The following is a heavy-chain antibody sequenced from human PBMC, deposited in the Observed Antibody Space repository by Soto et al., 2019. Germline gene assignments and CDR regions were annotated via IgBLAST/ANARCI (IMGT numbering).Heavy chain of an antibody. V-gene: IGHV3-11*06. D-gene: IGHD4-17*01. CDR1: GFTFSDYY. CDR3: ARAGRNDYAAFDI. J-gene: IGHJ3*02. Sequence: PGGSLRLSCAASGFTFSDYYMSWSRQAPGKGLEWVSYISSSSSYTNYADSVKGRFTISRDNAKSSLYLQMNSLRAEDTAVYYCARAGRNDYAAFDIWGQGTMVTVSS. CDR2: ISSSSSYT.